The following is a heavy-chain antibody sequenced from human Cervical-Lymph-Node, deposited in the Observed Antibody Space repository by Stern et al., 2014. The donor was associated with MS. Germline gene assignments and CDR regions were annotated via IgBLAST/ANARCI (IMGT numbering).Heavy chain of an antibody. CDR3: AAVSTTSSASPFDY. V-gene: IGHV1-2*02. CDR2: INPNTGDT. D-gene: IGHD6-19*01. J-gene: IGHJ4*02. Sequence: VQLVESGAEVKKPGASLKVSCKTSRYTFTAYSFHWVRPAHGQGLQWMGWINPNTGDTTYPKTFRGRVTMTRDSSINTVYMELSRLTSDDTAVYYCAAVSTTSSASPFDYWGQGTLLTVSS. CDR1: RYTFTAYS.